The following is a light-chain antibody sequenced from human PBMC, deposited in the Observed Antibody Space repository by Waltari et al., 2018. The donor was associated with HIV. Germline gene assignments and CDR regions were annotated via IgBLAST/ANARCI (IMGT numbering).Light chain of an antibody. CDR2: GAS. CDR3: QQYDDWPPIT. J-gene: IGKJ5*01. V-gene: IGKV3-15*01. Sequence: EIVMTQSPVTLSVSPGERAPLSCTASQSVNTNLAWYQQKPVQAPRLLFYGASTRATGTPARFSASGSGTEFTLTISSLQSEDFAVYYCQQYDDWPPITFGQGTRLEIK. CDR1: QSVNTN.